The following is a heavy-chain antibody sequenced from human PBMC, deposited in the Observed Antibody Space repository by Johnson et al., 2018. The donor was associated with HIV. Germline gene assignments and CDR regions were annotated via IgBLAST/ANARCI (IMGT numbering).Heavy chain of an antibody. CDR3: ARDGYYDSGSDPLDI. CDR2: IKQDGSEK. Sequence: VQLVESGGGLVQPGGSLRLSCAASGFTFGDYAMSWFRQAPGKGLEWVANIKQDGSEKYYVDSVKGRFTISRDNAKNSLYLQMNSLRAEDTALYYCARDGYYDSGSDPLDIWGQGTMVTVSS. D-gene: IGHD3-10*01. CDR1: GFTFGDYA. J-gene: IGHJ3*02. V-gene: IGHV3-7*03.